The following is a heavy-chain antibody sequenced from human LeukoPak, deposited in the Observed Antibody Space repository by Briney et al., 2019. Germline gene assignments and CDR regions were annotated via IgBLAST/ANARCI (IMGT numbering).Heavy chain of an antibody. V-gene: IGHV3-73*01. J-gene: IGHJ4*02. CDR1: GFTFSGSA. D-gene: IGHD4-17*01. Sequence: GGSLRLSCTASGFTFSGSAMHWVRQASGKGLEWVARIRSKANNYATSYAASVKGRFTISRDDAKNTAYLQMNSLKTEDTAVYYCTRLESVTTGDYWGQGTLVTVSS. CDR2: IRSKANNYAT. CDR3: TRLESVTTGDY.